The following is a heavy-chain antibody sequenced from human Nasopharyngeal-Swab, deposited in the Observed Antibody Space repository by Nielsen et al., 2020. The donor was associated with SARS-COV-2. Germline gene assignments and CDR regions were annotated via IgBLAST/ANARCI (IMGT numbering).Heavy chain of an antibody. CDR2: ISGSTSYI. J-gene: IGHJ6*02. CDR3: ARDQEADERGYYYYGMDA. Sequence: GGSLRLSCAASGFTFSSYTMNWVRQAPGKGLEWVSSISGSTSYIYYVDSVKGRFTVSRDNAKNSLYLQMNSLRDEDTAVYYCARDQEADERGYYYYGMDAWGQGTTVTVSS. D-gene: IGHD2-15*01. V-gene: IGHV3-21*01. CDR1: GFTFSSYT.